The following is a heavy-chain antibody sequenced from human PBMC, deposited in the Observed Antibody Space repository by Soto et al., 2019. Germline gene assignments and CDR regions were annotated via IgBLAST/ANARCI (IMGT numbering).Heavy chain of an antibody. CDR1: GGSFSGYY. D-gene: IGHD3-16*01. CDR2: INHSGST. J-gene: IGHJ4*02. V-gene: IGHV4-34*01. Sequence: QVQLQQWGAGLLKPSETLSLTCAVYGGSFSGYYWSWIRQPPGKGLEWIGEINHSGSTNYNPSLKKRSTISVDTSKNPFSLKPSSVTAAAPAVYDCARALRGWGQGTLVTVSS. CDR3: ARALRG.